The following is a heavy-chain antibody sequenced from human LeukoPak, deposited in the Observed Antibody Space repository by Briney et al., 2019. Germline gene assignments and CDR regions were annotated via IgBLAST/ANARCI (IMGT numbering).Heavy chain of an antibody. CDR3: ARSFLYYYYYMDV. CDR2: INHSGST. D-gene: IGHD2/OR15-2a*01. CDR1: GGSFSGYF. V-gene: IGHV4-34*01. J-gene: IGHJ6*03. Sequence: SGTLSLTCAVYGGSFSGYFWSWIRQPPGKGLEWIGEINHSGSTNYNPSPKSRVTISVDTSKNQFSLKLSSVTAADTAVYYCARSFLYYYYYMDVWGKGTTVTVSS.